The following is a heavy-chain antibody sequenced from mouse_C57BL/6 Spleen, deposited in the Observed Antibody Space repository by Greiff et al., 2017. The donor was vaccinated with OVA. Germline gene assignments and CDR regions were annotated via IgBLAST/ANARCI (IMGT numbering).Heavy chain of an antibody. D-gene: IGHD2-4*01. CDR1: GFSLSTFGMG. CDR2: IWWDDDR. V-gene: IGHV8-8*01. Sequence: QVQLKVCGPGILQPSQTLSLTCSFSGFSLSTFGMGVGWIRQPSGTGLEWLAHIWWDDDRYYNPALKSRLTISKDTSKTQVFIKIANVDTAETATYYCARMDDYGFAYWGQGTLVTVSA. J-gene: IGHJ3*01. CDR3: ARMDDYGFAY.